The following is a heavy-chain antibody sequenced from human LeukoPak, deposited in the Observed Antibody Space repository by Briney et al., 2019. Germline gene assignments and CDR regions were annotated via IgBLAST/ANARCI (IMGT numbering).Heavy chain of an antibody. CDR3: ARDRGECTNGVCYYHDFDY. J-gene: IGHJ4*02. D-gene: IGHD2-8*01. CDR2: IKREGGEK. Sequence: PGGPLRLSCAASGFTFSRYWMTWVRQAPGKGVEGVANIKREGGEKYYVVSVKGRFTIARDNAKNSLSLHMNSLRAEDTAVYYCARDRGECTNGVCYYHDFDYWGQGTLVTVSS. CDR1: GFTFSRYW. V-gene: IGHV3-7*01.